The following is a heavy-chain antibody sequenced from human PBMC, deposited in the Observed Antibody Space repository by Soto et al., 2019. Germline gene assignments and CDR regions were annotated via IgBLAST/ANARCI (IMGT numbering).Heavy chain of an antibody. Sequence: EVQLVESGGGLVQPGGALRLSCAASGFTFSSSYRHWVRHVTGKGLEWVSAIGRGGDTYYPGSVKGRFTISRENAKNSLYLQMNNLRAGDTAVYYCARELAYAVTTAWYFDLWGRGTLVTVSS. CDR2: IGRGGDT. D-gene: IGHD4-17*01. CDR3: ARELAYAVTTAWYFDL. J-gene: IGHJ2*01. V-gene: IGHV3-13*01. CDR1: GFTFSSSY.